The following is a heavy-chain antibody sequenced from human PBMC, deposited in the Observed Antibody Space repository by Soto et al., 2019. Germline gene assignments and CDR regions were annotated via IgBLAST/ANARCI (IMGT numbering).Heavy chain of an antibody. CDR3: AREGGYDSPFDY. Sequence: ASVKVSFEASWYSFTCYYMHWVRQAPGQGLEWMGWINPNSGGTNYAQKFQGRVTMTRDTSISTAYMELSRLRSDDTAVYYCAREGGYDSPFDYWGQGTLVTVSS. J-gene: IGHJ4*02. CDR2: INPNSGGT. V-gene: IGHV1-2*02. CDR1: WYSFTCYY. D-gene: IGHD5-12*01.